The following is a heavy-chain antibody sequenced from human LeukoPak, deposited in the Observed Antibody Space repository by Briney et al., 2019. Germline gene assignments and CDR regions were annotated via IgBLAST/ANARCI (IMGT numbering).Heavy chain of an antibody. V-gene: IGHV4-34*01. CDR2: INHSGST. D-gene: IGHD3-3*01. J-gene: IGHJ4*02. Sequence: SETLSLTCAVYGGSFSGYYWSWIRQPPGKGLEWIGEINHSGSTNYNPSLKSRVTISVDTSKNQFSLKLSSVTAADTAVYYCASDYGTYYDFWSGYSTEYYFDYWGQGTLVTVSS. CDR3: ASDYGTYYDFWSGYSTEYYFDY. CDR1: GGSFSGYY.